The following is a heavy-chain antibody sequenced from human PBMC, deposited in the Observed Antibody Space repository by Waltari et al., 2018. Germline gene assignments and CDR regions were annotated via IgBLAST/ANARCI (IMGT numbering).Heavy chain of an antibody. J-gene: IGHJ4*02. D-gene: IGHD3-3*01. CDR2: MKPNSGNT. CDR1: GYTFTSYD. CDR3: ARAHKNIRFLEWLPSYYFDY. Sequence: QVQLVQSGAEVKKPGASVKVSCKASGYTFTSYDINWVRQATGQGLEWMGWMKPNSGNTGDAQKFTGRGTITRNTSISTAYMELSSLRSEDTAVYYCARAHKNIRFLEWLPSYYFDYWGQGTLVTVSS. V-gene: IGHV1-8*03.